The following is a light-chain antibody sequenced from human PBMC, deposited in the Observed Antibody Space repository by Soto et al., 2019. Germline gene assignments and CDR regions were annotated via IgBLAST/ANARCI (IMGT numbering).Light chain of an antibody. CDR2: KTS. J-gene: IGKJ4*01. CDR1: QCINNC. Sequence: DIQMTQSPSTLSASVGDRVTITCRASQCINNCLAWYQQKPGKAPNLLIYKTSDLESGVPSRFSGSGSGTEFSLTISSLQPDDIATYYCKQYKSFSLTFGGGTKVEVK. CDR3: KQYKSFSLT. V-gene: IGKV1-5*03.